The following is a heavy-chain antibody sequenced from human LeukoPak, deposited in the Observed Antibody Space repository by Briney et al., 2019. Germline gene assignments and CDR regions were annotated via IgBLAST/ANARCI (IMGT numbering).Heavy chain of an antibody. CDR1: GFTFSSYG. V-gene: IGHV3-30*02. CDR2: IRYDGSNK. D-gene: IGHD3-22*01. CDR3: AKRHYYDSSGYLFPYNWFDP. J-gene: IGHJ5*02. Sequence: GGSLRLSCAASGFTFSSYGMHWVRQAPGKGLEWVAFIRYDGSNKYYADSVKGRFTISRDNSKNTLYLQMNSLRAEDTAVYYCAKRHYYDSSGYLFPYNWFDPWGQGTLVTVSS.